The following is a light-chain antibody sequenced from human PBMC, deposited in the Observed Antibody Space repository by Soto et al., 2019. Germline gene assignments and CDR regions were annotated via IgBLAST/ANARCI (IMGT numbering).Light chain of an antibody. V-gene: IGLV1-44*01. J-gene: IGLJ2*01. CDR2: NNN. CDR1: NSNIGRNT. Sequence: QSVLPQPPSASGTPGQRVTISCSGSNSNIGRNTVSWYQQLPGTAPKLLMFNNNQRPSGVPDRFSGSKSGTSASLAISGLQSEDEADYYCAAWDDSLNGPVFGEGTKLTVL. CDR3: AAWDDSLNGPV.